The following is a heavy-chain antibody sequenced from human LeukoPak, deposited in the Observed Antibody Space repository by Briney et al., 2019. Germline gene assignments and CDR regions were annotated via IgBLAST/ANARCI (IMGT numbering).Heavy chain of an antibody. CDR3: ARGSSFYDFWSGYYNWFDP. CDR1: GGSFSGYY. D-gene: IGHD3-3*01. J-gene: IGHJ5*02. V-gene: IGHV4-34*01. Sequence: SETLSLTCAVYGGSFSGYYWSWIRQPPGKGLEWIGEINHSGSTNYNPSLKSRVTISVDTSKNQFSLKLSSVTAADTAVYYCARGSSFYDFWSGYYNWFDPWGQGTLVTVSS. CDR2: INHSGST.